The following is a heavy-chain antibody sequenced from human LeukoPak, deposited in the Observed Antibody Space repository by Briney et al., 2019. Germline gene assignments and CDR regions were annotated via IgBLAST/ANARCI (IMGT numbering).Heavy chain of an antibody. CDR1: GGSISSYY. D-gene: IGHD6-13*01. CDR3: ARCSSWYLLGAFDI. V-gene: IGHV4-4*07. Sequence: PSETLSLTCTVSGGSISSYYWSWIRQPAGKGLEWIGRIYTSGSTNYNPSLKSRDTMSVDTSKNQFSLKLSSVTAADTAVYYCARCSSWYLLGAFDIWGQGTMVTVSS. CDR2: IYTSGST. J-gene: IGHJ3*02.